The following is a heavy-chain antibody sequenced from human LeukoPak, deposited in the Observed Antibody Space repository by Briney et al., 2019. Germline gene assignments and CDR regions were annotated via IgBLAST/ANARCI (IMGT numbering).Heavy chain of an antibody. CDR3: ARSPIEGYSSSWYYFDY. D-gene: IGHD6-13*01. Sequence: ASVKVSCKASGYTFTSYAMNWVRQAPGQGLEGMGWINPNSGGTNYAQKFQGWDTMTRDTSISTAYMELSRLRSDDTAVYYCARSPIEGYSSSWYYFDYWGQGTLVTVSS. J-gene: IGHJ4*02. V-gene: IGHV1-2*04. CDR1: GYTFTSYA. CDR2: INPNSGGT.